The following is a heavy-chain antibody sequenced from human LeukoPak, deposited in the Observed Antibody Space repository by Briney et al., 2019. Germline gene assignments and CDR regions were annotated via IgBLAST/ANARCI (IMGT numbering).Heavy chain of an antibody. D-gene: IGHD4-17*01. CDR3: ASGGDYAGFAP. J-gene: IGHJ5*02. V-gene: IGHV4-59*01. Sequence: SETLSLTCTVSGGSISSYYWSWIRQPPGKGLEWIGYIYYSGSTNYNPSLKSRVTISVDTSKNQFSLKLSSVTAADTAVYYCASGGDYAGFAPWGQGTLVTVSS. CDR2: IYYSGST. CDR1: GGSISSYY.